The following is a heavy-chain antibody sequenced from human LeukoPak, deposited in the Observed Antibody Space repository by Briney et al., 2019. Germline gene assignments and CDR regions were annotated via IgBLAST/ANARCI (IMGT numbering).Heavy chain of an antibody. Sequence: GGSLRLSCAASGFTFSSYGMHWVRQAPGKGLEWVAFIRYDGSNKYYADSVKSRFTISRDNSKNTLYLQMNSLRAEDTAVYYCAKGYYGSGSYPDYWGQGTLVTVSS. J-gene: IGHJ4*02. CDR2: IRYDGSNK. D-gene: IGHD3-10*01. CDR3: AKGYYGSGSYPDY. CDR1: GFTFSSYG. V-gene: IGHV3-30*02.